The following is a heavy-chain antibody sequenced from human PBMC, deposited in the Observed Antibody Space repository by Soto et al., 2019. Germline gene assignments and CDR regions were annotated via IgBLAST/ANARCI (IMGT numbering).Heavy chain of an antibody. CDR2: MSYDGSNE. CDR1: GFTFSSYA. CDR3: AREAYYDSSGYYSGFDP. Sequence: GGSLRRSCAASGFTFSSYAMHWVRQAPGKGLEWLAVMSYDGSNECYADSVKGRFTSSRDNSKNTRYLQMNSLRAEDTAVYYCAREAYYDSSGYYSGFDPWRQGTLVTVSS. D-gene: IGHD3-22*01. V-gene: IGHV3-30-3*01. J-gene: IGHJ5*02.